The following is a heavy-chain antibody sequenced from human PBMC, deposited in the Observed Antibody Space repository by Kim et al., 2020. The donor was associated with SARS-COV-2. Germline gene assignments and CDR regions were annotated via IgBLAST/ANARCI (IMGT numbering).Heavy chain of an antibody. J-gene: IGHJ3*02. D-gene: IGHD7-27*01. Sequence: SYAQKCQGGVTMTRDTSTSTVYMELSSLRSEDTAVYYCATPGVVDAFDIWGQGTMVTVSS. V-gene: IGHV1-46*01. CDR3: ATPGVVDAFDI.